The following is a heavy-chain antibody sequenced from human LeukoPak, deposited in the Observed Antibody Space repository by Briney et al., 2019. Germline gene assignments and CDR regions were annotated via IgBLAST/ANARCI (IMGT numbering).Heavy chain of an antibody. CDR3: ARAVAARRRLTYYYGMDV. Sequence: GGSLRLSCAASGFTFSTYWMHWVRQAPGKGLVWVSRFNSDGRNTYYADSVKGRFTISRDNAKNTLYLQMNSLRAEDTAVYYCARAVAARRRLTYYYGMDVWGQGTTVTVSS. J-gene: IGHJ6*02. D-gene: IGHD6-6*01. V-gene: IGHV3-74*01. CDR2: FNSDGRNT. CDR1: GFTFSTYW.